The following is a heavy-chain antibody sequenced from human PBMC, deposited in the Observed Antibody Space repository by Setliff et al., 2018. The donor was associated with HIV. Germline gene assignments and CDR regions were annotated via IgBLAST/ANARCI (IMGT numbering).Heavy chain of an antibody. J-gene: IGHJ5*02. CDR3: ARDPTLATVA. D-gene: IGHD4-17*01. CDR2: ISSSSSYI. V-gene: IGHV3-21*01. Sequence: GGSLRLSCTVSGFTFSNYCMNWVRQAPGKGLEWVSSISSSSSYIYYADSVKGRFTISRDNAKNSLYLQMNSLRAEDTAVYYCARDPTLATVAWGQGTLVTVSS. CDR1: GFTFSNYC.